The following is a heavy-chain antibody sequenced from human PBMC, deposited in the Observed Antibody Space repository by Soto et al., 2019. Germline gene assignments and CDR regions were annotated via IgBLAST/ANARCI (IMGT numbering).Heavy chain of an antibody. CDR3: AGRRLGATGGFDI. CDR2: IYPGDSDT. D-gene: IGHD3-16*01. V-gene: IGHV5-51*01. J-gene: IGHJ3*02. Sequence: GESLKISCKGSGYSFNSYWIGWVRQMPGKGLEWMGIIYPGDSDTTYSPSFQGQVTFSSDKSISSAYLQWSSLKASDTAMYYCAGRRLGATGGFDILGQGTMVTGSS. CDR1: GYSFNSYW.